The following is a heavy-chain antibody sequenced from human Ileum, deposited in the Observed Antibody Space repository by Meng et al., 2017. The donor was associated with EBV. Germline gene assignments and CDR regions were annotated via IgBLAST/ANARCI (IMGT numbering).Heavy chain of an antibody. CDR1: GVSISSGYFH. Sequence: QLQESGPGLVKPSQTLSLTCAVSGVSISSGYFHWSWIRQPPGKGLEWIGHSGSTSYNPSLRSRVTISVDTSKNQFSLKVDSATAGDTAVYYCVSYAVGAGGIGYWGQGIQVTVSS. CDR3: VSYAVGAGGIGY. D-gene: IGHD1-26*01. J-gene: IGHJ4*02. CDR2: HSGST. V-gene: IGHV4-30-4*01.